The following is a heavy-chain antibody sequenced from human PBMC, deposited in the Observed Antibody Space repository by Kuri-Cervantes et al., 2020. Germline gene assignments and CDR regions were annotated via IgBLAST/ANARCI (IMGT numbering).Heavy chain of an antibody. CDR3: ARMSSGWYVMRY. J-gene: IGHJ4*02. V-gene: IGHV1-46*01. CDR2: ISPGGDTT. D-gene: IGHD6-19*01. Sequence: ASVKVSCKASGYTLTNDYIYWVRQAPGQGLEWMGIISPGGDTTKYAQKFQGRVTMTRDRSASTVYMELSSLRSEDTAVYYCARMSSGWYVMRYWGQGTLVTVSS. CDR1: GYTLTNDY.